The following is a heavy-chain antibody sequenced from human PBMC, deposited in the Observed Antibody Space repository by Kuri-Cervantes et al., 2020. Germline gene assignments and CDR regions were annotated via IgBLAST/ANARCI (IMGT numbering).Heavy chain of an antibody. CDR2: ISYDGSNK. V-gene: IGHV3-30-3*01. J-gene: IGHJ4*02. D-gene: IGHD1-26*01. Sequence: GASLKISCAASGFTFSSYAMHWVRQAPGKGLEWVAVISYDGSNKYYADSVKGRFTISRDNSKNTLYLQMNSLRAEDTAVYYCARGRPSGSYYAALYWVQGTLVTVSS. CDR3: ARGRPSGSYYAALY. CDR1: GFTFSSYA.